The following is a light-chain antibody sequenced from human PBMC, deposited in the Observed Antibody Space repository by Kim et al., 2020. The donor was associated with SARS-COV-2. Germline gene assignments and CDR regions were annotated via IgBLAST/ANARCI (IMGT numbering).Light chain of an antibody. Sequence: QSALTQPASVSGSPGQSITISCTGTSSDVGGYNYVSWYQQHPGKAPKLMIYDVSKRPSGVSNRFSGSKSGNTASLTISRLQAEDEADYYCSSSTSSSTLFGGGTQLTVL. CDR2: DVS. J-gene: IGLJ2*01. V-gene: IGLV2-14*01. CDR3: SSSTSSSTL. CDR1: SSDVGGYNY.